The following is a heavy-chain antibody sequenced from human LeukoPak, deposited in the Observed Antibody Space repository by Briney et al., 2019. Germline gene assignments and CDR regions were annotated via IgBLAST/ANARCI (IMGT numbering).Heavy chain of an antibody. Sequence: GGSPRLSCAASGFTFSDHYLSWIRPAPGKGLEWGSFIGTRSSYTDYAESVKGRFTISRDNAENSLYLQMNSLRAEDTAVYYCTRGHYGLDVWGQGTTVTVSS. CDR1: GFTFSDHY. CDR2: IGTRSSYT. V-gene: IGHV3-11*05. J-gene: IGHJ6*02. CDR3: TRGHYGLDV.